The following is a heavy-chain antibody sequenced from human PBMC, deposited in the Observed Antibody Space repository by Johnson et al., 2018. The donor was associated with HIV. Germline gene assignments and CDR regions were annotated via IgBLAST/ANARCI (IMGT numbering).Heavy chain of an antibody. CDR2: IGTAGDT. V-gene: IGHV3-13*01. CDR1: GFTFSSYD. J-gene: IGHJ3*02. Sequence: VQLVESGGGLVQPGGSLRLSCAASGFTFSSYDMHWVRQATGKGLEWVSAIGTAGDTYYPGSVKGRFIISRENAKNSLYLQMNSLRAGDTAVYYCARGVPFGVVRLGYRAFDIWGQGTMVTVSS. D-gene: IGHD3-3*01. CDR3: ARGVPFGVVRLGYRAFDI.